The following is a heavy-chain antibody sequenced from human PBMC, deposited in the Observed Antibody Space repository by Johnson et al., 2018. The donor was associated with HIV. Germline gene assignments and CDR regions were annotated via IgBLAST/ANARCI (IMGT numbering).Heavy chain of an antibody. D-gene: IGHD1-7*01. Sequence: QVQLVESGGGLVQPGGSLRLSCAASGFTVSSNYMSWVRQAPGKGLEWVAFIRYDGSNKYYVDSVKGRFTISRDNSENTLYLQMNSLRIEDTAVYYCAQPCTWNFYDAFDIWGQGTMVTVSS. CDR3: AQPCTWNFYDAFDI. CDR2: IRYDGSNK. V-gene: IGHV3-30*02. CDR1: GFTVSSNY. J-gene: IGHJ3*02.